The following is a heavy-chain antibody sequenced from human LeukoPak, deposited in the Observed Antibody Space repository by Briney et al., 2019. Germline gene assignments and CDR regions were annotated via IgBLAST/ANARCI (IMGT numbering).Heavy chain of an antibody. CDR1: GFTFSSYA. J-gene: IGHJ4*02. Sequence: GGSLRPSCAASGFTFSSYAMSWVRQAPGKGLEWVSAISGSGGSTYYADSVKGRFTISRDNSKNTLYLQMNSLRAEDTAVYYCAKAPDVGIVATTYFDYWGQGTLVTVSS. D-gene: IGHD5-12*01. V-gene: IGHV3-23*01. CDR2: ISGSGGST. CDR3: AKAPDVGIVATTYFDY.